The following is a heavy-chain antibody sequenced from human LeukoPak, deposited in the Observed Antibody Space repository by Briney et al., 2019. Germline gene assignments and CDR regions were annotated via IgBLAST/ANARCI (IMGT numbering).Heavy chain of an antibody. J-gene: IGHJ3*02. CDR3: ARVQTWNHYAFDI. CDR1: GGSFSGYY. Sequence: SETLSLTCAVYGGSFSGYYWSWIRQPPGKGLEWIGEINHSGSTNYSPSLKSRVTISVDTSKNQFSLKLSSVTAADTAVYYCARVQTWNHYAFDIWGQGTMVTVSS. D-gene: IGHD1-14*01. V-gene: IGHV4-34*01. CDR2: INHSGST.